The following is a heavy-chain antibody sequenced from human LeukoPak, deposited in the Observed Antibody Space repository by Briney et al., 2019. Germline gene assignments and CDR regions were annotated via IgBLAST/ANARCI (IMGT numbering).Heavy chain of an antibody. CDR1: GYTFTGYY. CDR3: ARGPPLVVGPDAFDI. CDR2: INPNSGGT. J-gene: IGHJ3*02. D-gene: IGHD3-22*01. Sequence: ASVKVSCKASGYTFTGYYMHWVRQAPGQGLEWMGWINPNSGGTNYAQKFQGRVTMTRDTSISTAYMELSRLRSDDTAVYYCARGPPLVVGPDAFDIWGQGTMVTVSS. V-gene: IGHV1-2*02.